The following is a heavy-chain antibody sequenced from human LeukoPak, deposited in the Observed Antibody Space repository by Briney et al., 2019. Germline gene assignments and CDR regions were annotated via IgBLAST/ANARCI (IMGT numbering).Heavy chain of an antibody. J-gene: IGHJ4*02. CDR2: IYYSGST. CDR1: GGSISSYY. V-gene: IGHV4-59*01. CDR3: ARIEAGTARDYFDY. D-gene: IGHD6-19*01. Sequence: SETLSLTCTVSGGSISSYYWSWIRQPPGKGLEWIGYIYYSGSTNYNPSLKSRVTISVDTSKNQFSLKLSSVTAADTAVYYCARIEAGTARDYFDYWGQGTLVTVSS.